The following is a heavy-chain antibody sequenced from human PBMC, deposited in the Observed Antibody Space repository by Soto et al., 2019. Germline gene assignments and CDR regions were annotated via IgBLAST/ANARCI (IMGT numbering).Heavy chain of an antibody. Sequence: VGSLRLSCTASGFTFSTYAMNLVRQAPGKGLEWVSGISGSGDSTYYADSVKGRFTVSRDNSKNTLYLQMNSMSAEDTAVFYCAKERSSGWSFDFWGQGTLVTVSS. CDR3: AKERSSGWSFDF. D-gene: IGHD6-19*01. CDR2: ISGSGDST. V-gene: IGHV3-23*01. CDR1: GFTFSTYA. J-gene: IGHJ4*02.